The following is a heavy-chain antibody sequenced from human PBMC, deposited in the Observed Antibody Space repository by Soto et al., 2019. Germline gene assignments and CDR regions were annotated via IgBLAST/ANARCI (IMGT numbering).Heavy chain of an antibody. CDR1: GGSFSGYY. D-gene: IGHD5-12*01. CDR3: ARRGYSGYELDY. J-gene: IGHJ4*02. V-gene: IGHV4-34*01. Sequence: QVQLQQWGAGLLKPSETLSLTCAVDGGSFSGYYWSWIRQPPGKGLEWIGEINHSGSTNYNPSLKSRVTISVDTAKNQFSLKLSSVTAADTAVYYGARRGYSGYELDYWGQGTLVTVSS. CDR2: INHSGST.